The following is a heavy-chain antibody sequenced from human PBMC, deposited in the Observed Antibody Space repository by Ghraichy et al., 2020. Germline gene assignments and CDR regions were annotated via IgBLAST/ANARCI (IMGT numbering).Heavy chain of an antibody. J-gene: IGHJ4*02. CDR2: IKQDGSEK. CDR3: GSGGYIYGSNPVDY. Sequence: GGSLRLSCVASGFTFNTYYMTWVRQAPGKGLEWVANIKQDGSEKYYVDSVKGRFTVSRDNAKDSVYLQMNSLRAEDTAVYYCGSGGYIYGSNPVDYWGQGTQVTFSS. CDR1: GFTFNTYY. V-gene: IGHV3-7*01. D-gene: IGHD5-18*01.